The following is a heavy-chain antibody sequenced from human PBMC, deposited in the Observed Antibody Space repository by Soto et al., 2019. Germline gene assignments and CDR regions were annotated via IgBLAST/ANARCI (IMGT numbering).Heavy chain of an antibody. J-gene: IGHJ6*02. CDR2: IYTSGST. D-gene: IGHD1-1*01. V-gene: IGHV4-4*07. Sequence: SETLSLTCTVSVGSISSYYWSWIRQPAGKGLEWIGRIYTSGSTNYNPSLKSRVTMSVDTSKNQFSLKLSSVTAADTAVYYCARDDRAERKMKYYYYGMDVWGQGTTVTVSS. CDR1: VGSISSYY. CDR3: ARDDRAERKMKYYYYGMDV.